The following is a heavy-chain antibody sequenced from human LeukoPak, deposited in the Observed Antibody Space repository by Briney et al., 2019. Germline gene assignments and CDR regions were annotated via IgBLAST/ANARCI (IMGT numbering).Heavy chain of an antibody. CDR1: GFTFRNYA. D-gene: IGHD4/OR15-4a*01. CDR3: ARRAGAYSHPYDY. V-gene: IGHV3-23*01. Sequence: GGSLRLSCAASGFTFRNYAMSWVRQAPGKGLEWVSVISGGGGSTHVADSVKGRFTISRDNSKNTLFLQMNSLRAEDTAVYYCARRAGAYSHPYDYWGQGTLVTVSS. CDR2: ISGGGGST. J-gene: IGHJ4*02.